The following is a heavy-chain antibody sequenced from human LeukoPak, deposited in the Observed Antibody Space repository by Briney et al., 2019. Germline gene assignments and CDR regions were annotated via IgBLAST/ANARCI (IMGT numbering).Heavy chain of an antibody. J-gene: IGHJ4*02. CDR1: GGSFSGYY. CDR3: ARGPRYYDFWSGYQNYYFDY. CDR2: INHSGST. V-gene: IGHV4-34*01. D-gene: IGHD3-3*01. Sequence: SETLSLTCAVYGGSFSGYYWSWIRQPPGKGLEWIGEINHSGSTNYSPSLKSRVTISVDTSKNQFSLKLSSVTAADTAVYYCARGPRYYDFWSGYQNYYFDYWGQGTLVTVSS.